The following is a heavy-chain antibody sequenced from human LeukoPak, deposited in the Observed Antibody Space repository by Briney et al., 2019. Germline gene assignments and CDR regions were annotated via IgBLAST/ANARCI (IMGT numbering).Heavy chain of an antibody. Sequence: PRGSLRLSCAASGLTFSSYAMHLVLERPRKGLDWVAVISYDGRNTYYADSVKGRFTISRDNSSKTKNLQMNRLIAQDTTMSTXXXXXSSTQLPVDYWGQGTLVTVSS. J-gene: IGHJ4*02. CDR3: XXXXSSTQLPVDY. D-gene: IGHD2-2*01. V-gene: IGHV3-30-3*01. CDR2: ISYDGRNT. CDR1: GLTFSSYA.